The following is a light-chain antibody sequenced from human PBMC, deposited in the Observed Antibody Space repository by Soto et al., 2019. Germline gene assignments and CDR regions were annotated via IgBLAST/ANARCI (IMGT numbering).Light chain of an antibody. V-gene: IGLV1-40*01. CDR1: SSNFGAGYD. Sequence: QSVLTQPPSVSGAPGQRVTISCTGSSSNFGAGYDVHWYQHLPGTAPKLLIYGNINRPSGVPDRFSGSKSGTSASLAITGLQAEDEADYYCQSYDSSLSGSVFGGGTKVTVL. CDR2: GNI. CDR3: QSYDSSLSGSV. J-gene: IGLJ2*01.